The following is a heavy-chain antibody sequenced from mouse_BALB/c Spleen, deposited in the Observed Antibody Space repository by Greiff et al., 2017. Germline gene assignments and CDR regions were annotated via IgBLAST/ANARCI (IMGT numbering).Heavy chain of an antibody. V-gene: IGHV4-1*02. Sequence: DVLLVESGAGLVQPGGSLKLSCAASGFDFSSYWMSWVRQAPGQGLEWIGEINPDSSTINYTPSLKDKFIISRDNAKNTLYLQMSKVRSEDTALYCCARPAPYGSYAMDYWGQGTSVTVSS. CDR1: GFDFSSYW. D-gene: IGHD2-1*01. CDR3: ARPAPYGSYAMDY. CDR2: INPDSSTI. J-gene: IGHJ4*01.